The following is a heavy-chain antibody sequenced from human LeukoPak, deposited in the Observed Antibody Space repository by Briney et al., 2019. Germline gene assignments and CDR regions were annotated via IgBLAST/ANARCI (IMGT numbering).Heavy chain of an antibody. J-gene: IGHJ6*04. V-gene: IGHV1-18*01. Sequence: GASVKVSCKASGYTFTSYGISWVRQAPGQGLEWMGWISAYNGNTNYAQKLQGRVTMTTDTSTSTAYMELRSLRSDDTAVYYCARDVVVVPAPRFMDVWGKGTTVTVSS. CDR1: GYTFTSYG. D-gene: IGHD2-2*01. CDR3: ARDVVVVPAPRFMDV. CDR2: ISAYNGNT.